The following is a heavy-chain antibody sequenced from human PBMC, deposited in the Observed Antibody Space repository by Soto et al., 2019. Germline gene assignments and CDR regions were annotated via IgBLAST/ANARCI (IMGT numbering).Heavy chain of an antibody. J-gene: IGHJ4*02. CDR3: ARESEDLTSNFDY. V-gene: IGHV3-21*06. Sequence: GGSLRLSCAASGFTFTRYSMNWVRQAPGKGLEWVSSISSTTNYIYYGDSMKGRFTISRDNAKNSLYLEMNSLGAEDTAVYYCARESEDLTSNFDYWGQGTLVTVS. CDR2: ISSTTNYI. CDR1: GFTFTRYS.